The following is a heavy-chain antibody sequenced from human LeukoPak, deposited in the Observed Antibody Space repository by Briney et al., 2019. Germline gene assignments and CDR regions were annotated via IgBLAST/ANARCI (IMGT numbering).Heavy chain of an antibody. D-gene: IGHD3-22*01. Sequence: PGGSLRLSCAASGFTLYEHTMHWVRQVPGKGLEWVSLISWDGDGTDYADSVKGRFTIARDNRKNTLYLQMNSLRTEDTALYYCAKGLTYYYDSSVRGFDYWGQGTLVTVSS. J-gene: IGHJ4*02. V-gene: IGHV3-43*01. CDR1: GFTLYEHT. CDR2: ISWDGDGT. CDR3: AKGLTYYYDSSVRGFDY.